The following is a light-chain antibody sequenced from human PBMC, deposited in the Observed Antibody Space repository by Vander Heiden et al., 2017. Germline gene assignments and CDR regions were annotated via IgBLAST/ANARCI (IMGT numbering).Light chain of an antibody. CDR3: QSADSSGAEVV. J-gene: IGLJ2*01. CDR2: KDC. Sequence: SYELTQLPSVSVSPGPPARIHCSGDALPKHYAFWYQQKPGQAPVLVMYKDCERSSGIPDRLSGSSAGTTVTLTISGVQAEDEADYYCQSADSSGAEVVFDGGTKLTVL. V-gene: IGLV3-25*03. CDR1: ALPKHY.